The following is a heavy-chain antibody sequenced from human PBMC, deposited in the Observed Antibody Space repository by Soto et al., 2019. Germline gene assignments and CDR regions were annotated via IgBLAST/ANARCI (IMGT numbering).Heavy chain of an antibody. Sequence: ASVKVSCKASGYTFTSYDINWVRQATGQGLEWMGWMNPNSGNTGYAQKFQGRVTMTRNTSISTAYMELSSLRSEDTAVYYCARGLRHYYYYGMDVRRQVTTVPVSS. CDR3: ARGLRHYYYYGMDV. V-gene: IGHV1-8*01. CDR1: GYTFTSYD. CDR2: MNPNSGNT. J-gene: IGHJ6*02.